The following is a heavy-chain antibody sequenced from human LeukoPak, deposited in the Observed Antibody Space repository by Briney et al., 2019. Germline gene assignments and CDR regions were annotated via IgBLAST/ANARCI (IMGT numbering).Heavy chain of an antibody. D-gene: IGHD1-1*01. CDR1: GGSISSYY. J-gene: IGHJ6*02. CDR2: IYYIGST. CDR3: ARDRGTILYYYGMDV. V-gene: IGHV4-59*01. Sequence: SETLSLTCTVSGGSISSYYWSWIRQPPGKVLEWIGYIYYIGSTNYNPSLKIRVTISVDTSKNQFSLKLSSVTAADTAVYYCARDRGTILYYYGMDVWGQGTTVTVSS.